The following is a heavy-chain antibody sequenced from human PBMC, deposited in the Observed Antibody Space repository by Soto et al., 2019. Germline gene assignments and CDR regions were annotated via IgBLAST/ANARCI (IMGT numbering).Heavy chain of an antibody. CDR1: GFSFTSSA. Sequence: QMPLVQSGPEVKKPGTSVKVSCKASGFSFTSSAVQWVRQARGQRLEWIGWIVVGSGNTNYAQKFEERVTITRDMSPSTAYMELSTLRSEDTTVYYCAAATRVYDFWSGYTEGNWFDPWGKGTLVTVSS. D-gene: IGHD3-3*01. J-gene: IGHJ5*02. V-gene: IGHV1-58*01. CDR3: AAATRVYDFWSGYTEGNWFDP. CDR2: IVVGSGNT.